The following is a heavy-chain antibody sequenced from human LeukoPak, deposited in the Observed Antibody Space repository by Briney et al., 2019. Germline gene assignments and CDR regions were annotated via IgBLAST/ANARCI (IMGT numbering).Heavy chain of an antibody. CDR1: GYTFTGYY. J-gene: IGHJ4*02. V-gene: IGHV1-2*02. CDR2: INPNSGGT. Sequence: ASVKVSCKASGYTFTGYYMHWVRQAPGQGLGWMGWINPNSGGTNYAQKFQGRVTMTRDTSISTAYMELSRLRSDDTAVYYCARDLAAAGTSLGYWGQGTLVTVSS. D-gene: IGHD6-13*01. CDR3: ARDLAAAGTSLGY.